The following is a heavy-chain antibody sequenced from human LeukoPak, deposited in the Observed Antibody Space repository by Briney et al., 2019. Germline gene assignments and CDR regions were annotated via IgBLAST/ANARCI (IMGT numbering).Heavy chain of an antibody. CDR1: GFTFSTYY. CDR3: ARERYCTSTTCYVGVPFDY. V-gene: IGHV3-7*01. CDR2: VKQDGGEN. J-gene: IGHJ4*02. Sequence: GGSLRLSCAASGFTFSTYYMSWGRHAPGEGGEWGAGVKQDGGENYYVDSVKSRFTISRDTSKTSLYLQMNSLRAEETAVSFCARERYCTSTTCYVGVPFDYWGQGTLVTVAS. D-gene: IGHD2-2*01.